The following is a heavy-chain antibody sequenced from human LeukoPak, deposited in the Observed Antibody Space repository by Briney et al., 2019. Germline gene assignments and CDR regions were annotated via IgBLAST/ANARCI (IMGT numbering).Heavy chain of an antibody. CDR2: ISGSGGST. CDR1: GFTFSSYA. V-gene: IGHV3-23*01. Sequence: GGSLRLSCAASGFTFSSYAMSWVRQAPGKGLEWGSAISGSGGSTYYADSVKGRFTISRDNSKNTLYLQMNSLRAEDTAVYYCAKREYYDSSGPGAFDIWGQGTMVTVSS. D-gene: IGHD3-22*01. CDR3: AKREYYDSSGPGAFDI. J-gene: IGHJ3*02.